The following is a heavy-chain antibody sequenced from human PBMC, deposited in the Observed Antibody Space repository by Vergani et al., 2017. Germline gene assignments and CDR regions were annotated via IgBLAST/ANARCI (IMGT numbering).Heavy chain of an antibody. CDR3: AGDRNVRRNIVVVPAAIV. V-gene: IGHV1-69*01. Sequence: QVQLVQSGAEVKKPGSSVKVSCKASGGTFSSYAISWVRQAPGQGLEWMGGIIPIFGTANYAQKFQGRVTITADESTSTAYMELSSLRSEDTAVYYCAGDRNVRRNIVVVPAAIVWGQGTLVTVSS. CDR2: IIPIFGTA. D-gene: IGHD2-2*01. J-gene: IGHJ4*02. CDR1: GGTFSSYA.